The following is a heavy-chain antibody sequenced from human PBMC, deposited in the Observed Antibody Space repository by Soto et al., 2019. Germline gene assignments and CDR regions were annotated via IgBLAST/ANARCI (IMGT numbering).Heavy chain of an antibody. D-gene: IGHD3-3*01. Sequence: PGESLKISCKGSGYNFAGYWIAWVRQMPGKGLELMGIIYPSDSDTRYRPSFQGQVTISADKSISSAYLQWSSLRASDTAMYYCARGGVSTRSFDYWGQGTPVTVSS. CDR2: IYPSDSDT. CDR3: ARGGVSTRSFDY. J-gene: IGHJ4*02. V-gene: IGHV5-51*01. CDR1: GYNFAGYW.